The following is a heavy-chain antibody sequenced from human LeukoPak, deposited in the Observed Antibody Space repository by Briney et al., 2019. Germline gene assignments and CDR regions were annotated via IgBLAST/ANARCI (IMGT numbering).Heavy chain of an antibody. D-gene: IGHD3-16*01. CDR2: IKEDGSEQ. Sequence: GGSLRLSCAASGFILNNYWMNWVRQTPGKGLEWVANIKEDGSEQYYVDSVKGRFTIPRDNAKNSLYLQMSNLRAEDTAVYFCARGGGLDVWGQGATVTVS. J-gene: IGHJ6*02. CDR1: GFILNNYW. CDR3: ARGGGLDV. V-gene: IGHV3-7*03.